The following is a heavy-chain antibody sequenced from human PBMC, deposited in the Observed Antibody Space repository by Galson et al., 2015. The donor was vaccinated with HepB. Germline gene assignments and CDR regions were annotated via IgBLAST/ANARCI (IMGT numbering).Heavy chain of an antibody. Sequence: SLRLSCAASGFNFSNYGMHWVRQAPGKGLEWVAVIWYDGSNKSYLDSVKGRFTISKHKSKNTLDLQMDSLRVEDTGLYYCARDGSFRGFDSWGQGTLVTVSS. CDR1: GFNFSNYG. CDR2: IWYDGSNK. J-gene: IGHJ4*02. CDR3: ARDGSFRGFDS. D-gene: IGHD6-13*01. V-gene: IGHV3-33*01.